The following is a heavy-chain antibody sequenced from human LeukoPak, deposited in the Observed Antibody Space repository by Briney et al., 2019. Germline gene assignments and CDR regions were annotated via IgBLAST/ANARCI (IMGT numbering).Heavy chain of an antibody. Sequence: PGGSLRLSCAASGFTFSSYAMSWVRQAPGKGLEWVSDINGSGGSTYYADSVKGRFTISRDNSKNTLYLQMNSLRAEDTAVYYCAKEGSYYYDSSGYYYFDYWGQGTLVTVSS. D-gene: IGHD3-22*01. V-gene: IGHV3-23*01. CDR3: AKEGSYYYDSSGYYYFDY. J-gene: IGHJ4*02. CDR1: GFTFSSYA. CDR2: INGSGGST.